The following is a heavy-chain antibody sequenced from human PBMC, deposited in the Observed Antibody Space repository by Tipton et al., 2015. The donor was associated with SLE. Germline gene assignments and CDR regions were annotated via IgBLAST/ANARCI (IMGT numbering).Heavy chain of an antibody. CDR3: ARGRLPPDRDYYYYYMDV. J-gene: IGHJ6*03. CDR2: INHSGST. Sequence: LRLSCAVYGGSFSGYYWSWIRQPPGKGLEWIGEINHSGSTNYNPSLKSRVTISVDTSKNQFSLKLSSVTAADTAVYYCARGRLPPDRDYYYYYMDVWGKGTTVTISS. CDR1: GGSFSGYY. V-gene: IGHV4-34*01. D-gene: IGHD1-14*01.